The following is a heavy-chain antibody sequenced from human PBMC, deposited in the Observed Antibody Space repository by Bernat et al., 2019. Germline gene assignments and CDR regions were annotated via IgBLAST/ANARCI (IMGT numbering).Heavy chain of an antibody. Sequence: EVQLVESGGGLIQPGGSLRLSCAASGFTVSSNYMIWVRQAPGKGLEWVSVIFSGGSTYYADSVKGRFTISRDTSKNTLYLQMNSLRAEDTAVYYCAGCRPRYSSGWYYFDYWGQGTLVTVSS. CDR3: AGCRPRYSSGWYYFDY. J-gene: IGHJ4*02. D-gene: IGHD6-19*01. V-gene: IGHV3-53*01. CDR1: GFTVSSNY. CDR2: IFSGGST.